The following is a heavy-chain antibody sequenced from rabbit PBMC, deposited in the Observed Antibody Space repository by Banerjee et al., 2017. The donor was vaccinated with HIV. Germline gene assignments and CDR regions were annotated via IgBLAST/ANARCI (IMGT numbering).Heavy chain of an antibody. J-gene: IGHJ4*01. Sequence: QLKESGGGLVQPGGSLKLSCKASGIAFSPFAISWVRQAPGKGLEWIAYIYPHGGSADYASWVNGRFTLSLDNAQNTAFLQMASLTDADTATYFCARDLTGSSLYYNLWGQGTLVTVS. V-gene: IGHV1S7*01. CDR2: IYPHGGSA. CDR3: ARDLTGSSLYYNL. D-gene: IGHD1-1*01. CDR1: GIAFSPFA.